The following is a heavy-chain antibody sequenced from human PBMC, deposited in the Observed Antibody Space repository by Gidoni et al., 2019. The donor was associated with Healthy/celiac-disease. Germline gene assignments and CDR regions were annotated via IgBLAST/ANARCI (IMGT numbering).Heavy chain of an antibody. CDR1: GYSFTNYG. J-gene: IGHJ4*02. CDR3: ARPVYNWNYMNDY. Sequence: QVQLVQSGAEVKKPGASVKVSCKASGYSFTNYGITWVRQAPGQGLEWMGWISAYNGNTNYAQRFQGRVTMTTDSSTSTAYMELRSLRSDDTAVYYCARPVYNWNYMNDYWGQGTLVTVSS. D-gene: IGHD1-7*01. V-gene: IGHV1-18*01. CDR2: ISAYNGNT.